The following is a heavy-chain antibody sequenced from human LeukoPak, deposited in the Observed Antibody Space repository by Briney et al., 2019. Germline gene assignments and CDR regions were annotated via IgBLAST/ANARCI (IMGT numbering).Heavy chain of an antibody. CDR2: IKSKTDGGTT. V-gene: IGHV3-15*01. CDR1: GLPFTNAW. Sequence: PGGSLRLSCSASGLPFTNAWMSWVRQAPGKGLEWVGRIKSKTDGGTTDYAAPVKGRFTISRDDSKNTLYLQMNSLKTEDTAVYYCTTGITMVRGVIHLIDYWGQGTLVTVSS. CDR3: TTGITMVRGVIHLIDY. D-gene: IGHD3-10*01. J-gene: IGHJ4*02.